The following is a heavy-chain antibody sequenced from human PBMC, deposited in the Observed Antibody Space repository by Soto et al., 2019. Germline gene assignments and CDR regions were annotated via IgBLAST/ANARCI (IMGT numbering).Heavy chain of an antibody. CDR3: VGAPRDFRSDLDV. V-gene: IGHV1-2*04. CDR1: GYSFSDYY. Sequence: GASVKVSCKASGYSFSDYYIHWVRQAPGQGLEWLGWINPDTGVTHFAQKFQGWVTMTRDSSISTAYMELTRLTSDDTAVYYCVGAPRDFRSDLDVWGQGTTVTVAS. J-gene: IGHJ6*02. CDR2: INPDTGVT. D-gene: IGHD2-21*02.